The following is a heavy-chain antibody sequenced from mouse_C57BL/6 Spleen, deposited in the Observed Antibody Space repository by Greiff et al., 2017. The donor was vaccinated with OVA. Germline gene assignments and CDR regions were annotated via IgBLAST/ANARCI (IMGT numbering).Heavy chain of an antibody. Sequence: QVTLKVSGPGILQSSQTLSLTCSFSGFSLSTSGMGVSWIRQPSGKGLEWLAHIYWDDDKRYNPSLKSRLTISKETSRHQVLLKITSVDTAVTATYYCARRGYGNYAGDWYFDVWGTGTTVTVSS. D-gene: IGHD2-1*01. J-gene: IGHJ1*03. V-gene: IGHV8-12*01. CDR2: IYWDDDK. CDR3: ARRGYGNYAGDWYFDV. CDR1: GFSLSTSGMG.